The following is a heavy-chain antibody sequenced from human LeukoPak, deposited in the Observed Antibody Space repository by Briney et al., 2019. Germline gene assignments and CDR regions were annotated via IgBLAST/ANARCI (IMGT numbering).Heavy chain of an antibody. CDR3: AIMGVHGAFDI. J-gene: IGHJ3*02. V-gene: IGHV3-23*01. D-gene: IGHD2-8*01. CDR1: GFPFSGYA. Sequence: GRSLSLSCAASGFPFSGYAISWVRRAPGKGLEYVSSITNSGDTTYYADSVKGRLTISRDNSKNTLYLQMNSLRAEDTALYYCAIMGVHGAFDIWGQGTMVTVSS. CDR2: ITNSGDTT.